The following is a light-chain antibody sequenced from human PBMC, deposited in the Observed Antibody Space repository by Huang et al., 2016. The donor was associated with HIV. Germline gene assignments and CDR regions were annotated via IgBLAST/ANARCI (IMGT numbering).Light chain of an antibody. CDR3: MQGLQTPPT. V-gene: IGKV2-28*01. J-gene: IGKJ1*01. CDR2: FGS. Sequence: DIVMSQSPLSLTVTPGEPASISCKSNESLLYTNGFRYLNWYLQKPGLSPHLLIYFGSNGASVVPDRFSGSGTGIEFTLTISKVEADDVGVYYCMQGLQTPPTFGQGTKVEI. CDR1: ESLLYTNGFRY.